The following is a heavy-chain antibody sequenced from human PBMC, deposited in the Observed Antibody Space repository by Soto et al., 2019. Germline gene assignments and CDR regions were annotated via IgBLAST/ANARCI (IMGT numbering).Heavy chain of an antibody. CDR2: ISSSSSYI. J-gene: IGHJ4*02. CDR1: GFTFSSYS. D-gene: IGHD3-3*01. Sequence: GGSLRLSCAASGFTFSSYSMNWVRQAPGKGLEWVSSISSSSSYIYYADSVRGRFTISRDNAKNSLYLQMNSLRAEDTAVYYCARDPTDSLRFLEWFHPTYYFDYWGQGTLVTVSS. V-gene: IGHV3-21*01. CDR3: ARDPTDSLRFLEWFHPTYYFDY.